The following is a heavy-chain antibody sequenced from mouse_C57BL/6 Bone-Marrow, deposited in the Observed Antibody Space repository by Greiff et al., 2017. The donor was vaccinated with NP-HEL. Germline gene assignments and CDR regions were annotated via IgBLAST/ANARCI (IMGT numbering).Heavy chain of an antibody. Sequence: EVQRVESGGGLVQPGGSMKLSCVASGFTFSNYWMNWVRQSPEKGLEWVAQIRLKSDNYATHYAESVKGRFTISRDYSKSSVYLQMNNLRAEDTGIYYCTIYYYGSEAYWGQGTLVTVSA. CDR2: IRLKSDNYAT. V-gene: IGHV6-3*01. CDR1: GFTFSNYW. D-gene: IGHD1-1*01. CDR3: TIYYYGSEAY. J-gene: IGHJ3*01.